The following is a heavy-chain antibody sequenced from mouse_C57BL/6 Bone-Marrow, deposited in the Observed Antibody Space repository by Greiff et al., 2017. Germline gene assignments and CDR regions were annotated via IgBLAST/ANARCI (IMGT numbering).Heavy chain of an antibody. CDR2: IYPRDGST. CDR3: ARVGWLLRRGYAMDY. V-gene: IGHV1-85*01. Sequence: QVQLQQSGPELVKPGASVKLSCKASGYTFTSYDINWVKQRPGQGLEWIGWIYPRDGSTKYNEKFKGKATLTVDTSSSTAYMELHSLTSEDSAVYFCARVGWLLRRGYAMDYWGQGTSVTVSS. CDR1: GYTFTSYD. D-gene: IGHD2-3*01. J-gene: IGHJ4*01.